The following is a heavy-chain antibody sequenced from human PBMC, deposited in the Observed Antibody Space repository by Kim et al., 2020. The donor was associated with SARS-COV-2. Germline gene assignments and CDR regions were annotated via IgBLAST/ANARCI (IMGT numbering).Heavy chain of an antibody. V-gene: IGHV3-23*01. CDR2: ISGSGGST. D-gene: IGHD3-22*01. CDR1: GFTFSSYA. CDR3: AKLVGYYYDSSGYSDYIDY. Sequence: GGSLRLSCAASGFTFSSYAMSWVRQAPGKGLEWVSAISGSGGSTYYADSVKGRFTISRDNSKNTLYLQMNSLRAEDTAVYYCAKLVGYYYDSSGYSDYIDYWGQGTLVTVSS. J-gene: IGHJ4*02.